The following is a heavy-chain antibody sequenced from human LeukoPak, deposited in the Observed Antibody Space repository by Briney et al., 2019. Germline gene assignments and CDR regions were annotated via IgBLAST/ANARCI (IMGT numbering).Heavy chain of an antibody. CDR2: INPSGGST. CDR3: AREGGSGWHFDY. J-gene: IGHJ4*02. CDR1: GYTFTSYY. V-gene: IGHV1-46*01. D-gene: IGHD6-19*01. Sequence: ASVKVSCKASGYTFTSYYMHWVRQAPGQGLEWMGIINPSGGSTSYAQKFQGRVTMTRDTPTSTVYMELSSLRSEDTAVYYCAREGGSGWHFDYWGQGTLVTVSS.